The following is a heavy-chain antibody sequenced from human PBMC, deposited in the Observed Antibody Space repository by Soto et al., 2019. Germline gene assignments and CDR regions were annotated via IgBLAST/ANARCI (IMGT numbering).Heavy chain of an antibody. CDR1: AGSMRPCY. CDR3: TRLSQEFSIGTVET. J-gene: IGHJ4*02. V-gene: IGHV4-4*07. CDR2: IDSSGSI. D-gene: IGHD1-26*01. Sequence: VSAGSMRPCYCIGFRQPPGKRLEWIGRIDSSGSISYSPSLKSRVPMSVDTSANQFSLKLSSVIAADSAVYFCTRLSQEFSIGTVETRGKGSMVT.